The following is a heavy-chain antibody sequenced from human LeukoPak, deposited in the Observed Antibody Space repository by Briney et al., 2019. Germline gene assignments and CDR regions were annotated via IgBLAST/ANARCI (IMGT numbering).Heavy chain of an antibody. J-gene: IGHJ4*02. CDR1: GFTFSSYG. CDR3: AKDKYDDSGYYYVAAPTYYFDY. Sequence: GGSLRLSCAASGFTFSSYGMHWVRQAPGKGLEWVALISYDGNNKNYADSVKGRFTISRDSSKNTLYLQMNSLRAEDTAVYYCAKDKYDDSGYYYVAAPTYYFDYWGQGTLVTVSS. D-gene: IGHD3-22*01. V-gene: IGHV3-30*18. CDR2: ISYDGNNK.